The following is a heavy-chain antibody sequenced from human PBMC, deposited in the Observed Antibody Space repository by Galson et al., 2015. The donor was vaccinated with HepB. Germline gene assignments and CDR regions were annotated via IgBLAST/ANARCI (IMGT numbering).Heavy chain of an antibody. Sequence: SLRLSCAASGFTFSSYAMSWVRQAPGKGLEWVSAISGSGGSTYYADSVKGRFTISRDNSKNTLYLQMNSLRAEDTAVYYCAKDRRYCSSTSCYTDAFDIWGQGTMVTVSS. D-gene: IGHD2-2*02. V-gene: IGHV3-23*01. CDR3: AKDRRYCSSTSCYTDAFDI. CDR1: GFTFSSYA. CDR2: ISGSGGST. J-gene: IGHJ3*02.